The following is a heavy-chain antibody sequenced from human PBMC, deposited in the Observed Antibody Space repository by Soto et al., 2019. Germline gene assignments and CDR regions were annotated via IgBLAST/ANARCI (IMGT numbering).Heavy chain of an antibody. J-gene: IGHJ4*02. V-gene: IGHV1-18*01. CDR3: ARDDRTAGHGSYAYFDY. Sequence: QVQLVQSGAEVKKPGASVKVSCKASGYTFANYGISWVRRAPGQGLEWMAWISAYNGNTNHAQKLQGRVTLTTGTSTSTAYFELSSLRSDDTAVYYCARDDRTAGHGSYAYFDYWGQGTLVTVSS. CDR2: ISAYNGNT. CDR1: GYTFANYG. D-gene: IGHD6-25*01.